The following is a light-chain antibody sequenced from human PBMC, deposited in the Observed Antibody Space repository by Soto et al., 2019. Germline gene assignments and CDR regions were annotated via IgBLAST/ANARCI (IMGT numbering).Light chain of an antibody. Sequence: DIKMTKSPSTLSGSVGDRVTITCRASQTISSWLAWYQQKPGKAPKLLIYKASTLKSGVPSRFSGSGSGTQFTLTISSLQPDDFATYYCQQYNSYSWTFGQGTKVDI. CDR2: KAS. CDR3: QQYNSYSWT. CDR1: QTISSW. V-gene: IGKV1-5*03. J-gene: IGKJ1*01.